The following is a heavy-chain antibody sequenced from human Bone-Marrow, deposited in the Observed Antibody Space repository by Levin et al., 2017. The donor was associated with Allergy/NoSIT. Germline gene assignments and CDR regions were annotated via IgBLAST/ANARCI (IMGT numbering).Heavy chain of an antibody. CDR1: GYTFTSYG. CDR2: ISAYNGNT. V-gene: IGHV1-18*01. D-gene: IGHD3-10*01. J-gene: IGHJ6*02. Sequence: ASVKVSCKASGYTFTSYGISWVRQAPGQGLEWMGWISAYNGNTNYAQKLQGRVTMTTDTSTSTAYMELRSLRSDDTAVYYCARDYAYYYGSGSKYYYGMDGWGQGTTVTVSS. CDR3: ARDYAYYYGSGSKYYYGMDG.